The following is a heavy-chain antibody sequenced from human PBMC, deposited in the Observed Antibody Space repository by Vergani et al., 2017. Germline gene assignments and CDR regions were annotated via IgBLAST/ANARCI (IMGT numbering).Heavy chain of an antibody. D-gene: IGHD2-15*01. CDR1: GGSISSYY. Sequence: QVQLQESGPGLVKPSETLSLTCTVSGGSISSYYWSWIRQPAGKGLEWIGRIYTSGSTNYNPSLKSRVTMSVDTSKNQFSLKLSSVTAADTAVYYCARMAYCSGGSCPLGAFDIWGQGTMVTVSS. CDR3: ARMAYCSGGSCPLGAFDI. V-gene: IGHV4-4*07. J-gene: IGHJ3*02. CDR2: IYTSGST.